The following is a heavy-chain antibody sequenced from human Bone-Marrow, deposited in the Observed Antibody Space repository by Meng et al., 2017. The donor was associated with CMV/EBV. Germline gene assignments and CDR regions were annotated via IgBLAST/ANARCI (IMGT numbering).Heavy chain of an antibody. J-gene: IGHJ6*02. CDR1: GFTFSDYY. V-gene: IGHV3-11*01. Sequence: GESLKIYCAASGFTFSDYYMSWIRQAPGKGLEWVSYISSSGSTIYYADSVKGRFTISRDNAKNSLYLQMNSLRAEDTAVYYCARVVGATPYGMDVWGQGTTVTVSS. D-gene: IGHD1-26*01. CDR2: ISSSGSTI. CDR3: ARVVGATPYGMDV.